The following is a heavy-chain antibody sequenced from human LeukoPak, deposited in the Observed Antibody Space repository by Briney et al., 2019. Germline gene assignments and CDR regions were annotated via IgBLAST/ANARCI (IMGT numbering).Heavy chain of an antibody. D-gene: IGHD5-18*01. V-gene: IGHV3-30*01. CDR3: ASGPNFGYSFDY. Sequence: GGSLRLSCAASGFIFSSYAMHWVRQAPGKGLEWVAVISYDGSNKYYADSVKGRFTISRDNSKNTLYLQMNSLRAEDTAVYYCASGPNFGYSFDYWGQGTLVTVSS. CDR2: ISYDGSNK. CDR1: GFIFSSYA. J-gene: IGHJ4*02.